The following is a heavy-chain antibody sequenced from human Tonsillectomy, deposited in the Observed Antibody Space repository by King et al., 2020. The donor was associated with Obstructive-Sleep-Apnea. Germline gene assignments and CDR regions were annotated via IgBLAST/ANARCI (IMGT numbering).Heavy chain of an antibody. Sequence: VQLVESEGGLVQTGGSLRLSCAASGFTFSNYAMTWVRQAPGKGLEWVSRISGRGGRTYYADSVKGRFTISRDNSKNTRYLQMNSLRAEDTAVYYCAEGGDYYDSSGYYSWYFDLWGRGTLVTVSS. V-gene: IGHV3-23*04. CDR2: ISGRGGRT. J-gene: IGHJ2*01. CDR1: GFTFSNYA. CDR3: AEGGDYYDSSGYYSWYFDL. D-gene: IGHD3-22*01.